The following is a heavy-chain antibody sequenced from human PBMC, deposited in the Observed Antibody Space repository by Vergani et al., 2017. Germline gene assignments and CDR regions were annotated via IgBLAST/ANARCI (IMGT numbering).Heavy chain of an antibody. CDR3: AHRRFKWELLDAFDI. Sequence: QVTLKESGPVLVKPTETLTLTCTVSGFSLSNARMGVSWIRQPPGKALEWLALIYWDDDKRYSPSLKSRLTIPKDTSKNQVVLTMTNMDPVDTATYYCAHRRFKWELLDAFDIWGQGTMVTVSS. CDR2: IYWDDDK. J-gene: IGHJ3*02. D-gene: IGHD1-26*01. CDR1: GFSLSNARMG. V-gene: IGHV2-5*08.